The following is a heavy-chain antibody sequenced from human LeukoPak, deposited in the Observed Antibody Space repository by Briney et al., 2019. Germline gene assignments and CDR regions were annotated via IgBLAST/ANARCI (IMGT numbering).Heavy chain of an antibody. CDR1: GFTFSNYA. D-gene: IGHD3-10*01. Sequence: GSLRLSCAASGFTFSNYAMSWVRQAPGKGLEWVSALSGSGDNTYYAGSVKGRFTISRDNSKNTLYLQMNSLRVEDTALYYCARPASRGVGRYFDLWGRGTLVTVSS. V-gene: IGHV3-23*01. CDR3: ARPASRGVGRYFDL. CDR2: LSGSGDNT. J-gene: IGHJ2*01.